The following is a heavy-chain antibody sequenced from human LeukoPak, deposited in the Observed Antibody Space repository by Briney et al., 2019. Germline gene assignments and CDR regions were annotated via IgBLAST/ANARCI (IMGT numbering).Heavy chain of an antibody. Sequence: GGSLKLSCAASGLTFISYGMHWVRQAPGKGLEWVAVIWYDGSNKYYADSVKGRFTISRDNSKNTLYLQMNSLRAEDTAVYYCARDHPADIVVVPAAMLDYWGQGTLVTVSS. D-gene: IGHD2-2*01. CDR2: IWYDGSNK. CDR3: ARDHPADIVVVPAAMLDY. CDR1: GLTFISYG. V-gene: IGHV3-33*01. J-gene: IGHJ4*02.